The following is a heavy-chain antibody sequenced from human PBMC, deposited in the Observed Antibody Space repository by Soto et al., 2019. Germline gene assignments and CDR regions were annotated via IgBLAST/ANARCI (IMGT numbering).Heavy chain of an antibody. V-gene: IGHV4-39*01. CDR2: IYYSGTT. CDR3: ARRKHGDSSGWGEFDY. Sequence: QLQLQESGPGLVKPSETLSLTCTVSNGSISSSNYHWGWIRQAPGKGLECIGSIYYSGTTYYNPSLKSRVTISVETSKNQFSLKLSSVTAADTAVYYCARRKHGDSSGWGEFDYWGQGTLFTVSS. CDR1: NGSISSSNYH. D-gene: IGHD6-19*01. J-gene: IGHJ4*02.